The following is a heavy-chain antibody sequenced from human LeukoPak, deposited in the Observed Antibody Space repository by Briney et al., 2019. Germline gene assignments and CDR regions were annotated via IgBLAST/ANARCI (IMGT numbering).Heavy chain of an antibody. CDR2: ISGSGGST. Sequence: PGGSLRLSCAASGFTFSSYAMSWVRQAPGKGLEWVSAISGSGGSTFYADSVRGRFTISRDNSKNTLYLQMNSLRAEDTAVYYCARGGRGWIDAFDIWGQGTMVTVSS. CDR3: ARGGRGWIDAFDI. J-gene: IGHJ3*02. D-gene: IGHD2-2*03. CDR1: GFTFSSYA. V-gene: IGHV3-23*01.